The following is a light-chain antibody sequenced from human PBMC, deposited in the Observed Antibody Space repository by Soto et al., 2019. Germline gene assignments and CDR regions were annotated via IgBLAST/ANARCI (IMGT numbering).Light chain of an antibody. CDR1: SSNMGAGYD. CDR2: DNT. CDR3: QSYDSSLSAVV. V-gene: IGLV1-40*01. J-gene: IGLJ3*02. Sequence: QPVLTQPPSVSGAPGQGVTISCTGSSSNMGAGYDVHWYQQLPGTAPKLVMSDNTNRPSGVPDRFSGSKSGTSASLAITGLQADDEADYYCQSYDSSLSAVVFGGGTKVTVL.